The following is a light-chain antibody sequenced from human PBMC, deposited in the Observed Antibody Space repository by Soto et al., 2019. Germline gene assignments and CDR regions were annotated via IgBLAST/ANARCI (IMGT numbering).Light chain of an antibody. CDR2: RTS. Sequence: EIVLTQSPGTLSLSPGQVATLSFSASQSLSSIYLAWYQQKPGQAPRLLIYRTSSRATGIPDRFSGSESETDFTLTISRLEPDDSAVYYCQQYGSSPRTFGPGTKVDIK. CDR1: QSLSSIY. V-gene: IGKV3-20*01. J-gene: IGKJ1*01. CDR3: QQYGSSPRT.